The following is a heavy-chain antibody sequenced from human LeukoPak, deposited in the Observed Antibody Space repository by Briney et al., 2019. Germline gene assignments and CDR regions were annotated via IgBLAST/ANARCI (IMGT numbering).Heavy chain of an antibody. J-gene: IGHJ4*02. CDR2: INPNSGGA. D-gene: IGHD3-9*01. Sequence: ASVKVSCKASGYTFSDYYMHWVRQAPGQGLEWMGWINPNSGGANYAQKFQGRVTMTRDTSISTAYMELSRLRSDDTAVYYCAREPFYYDILTGYYRWNYFDYWGQGTLVTVSS. V-gene: IGHV1-2*02. CDR1: GYTFSDYY. CDR3: AREPFYYDILTGYYRWNYFDY.